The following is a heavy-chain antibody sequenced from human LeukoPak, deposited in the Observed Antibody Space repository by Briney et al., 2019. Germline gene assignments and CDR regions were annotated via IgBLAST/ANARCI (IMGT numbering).Heavy chain of an antibody. J-gene: IGHJ4*02. Sequence: ASVKVSCKASGYTFTGYYMHWVRQVPGQGLEWMGWINPNSGGTNYAQKFQGRVTMTRDTSISTAYMELSRLRSDDTAVYYCARDPYSSGYFDYWGQGTLVTVSS. CDR3: ARDPYSSGYFDY. CDR2: INPNSGGT. D-gene: IGHD6-19*01. V-gene: IGHV1-2*02. CDR1: GYTFTGYY.